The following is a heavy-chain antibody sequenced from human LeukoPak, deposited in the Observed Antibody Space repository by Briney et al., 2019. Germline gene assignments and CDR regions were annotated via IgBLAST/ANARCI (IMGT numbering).Heavy chain of an antibody. CDR1: GYTFTSYG. V-gene: IGHV1-18*01. J-gene: IGHJ4*02. Sequence: GASVKVSCKASGYTFTSYGISWVRQAPGQGLEWMGWISAYNGNTNYAQKLQGRVTMTTDTSTSTAYMEPRSLRSDDTAVYYCASEGAYCGGDCYAYWGQGTLVTVSS. CDR3: ASEGAYCGGDCYAY. D-gene: IGHD2-21*02. CDR2: ISAYNGNT.